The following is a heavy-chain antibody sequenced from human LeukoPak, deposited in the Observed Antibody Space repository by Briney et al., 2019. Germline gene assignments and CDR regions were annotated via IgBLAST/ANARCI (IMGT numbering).Heavy chain of an antibody. D-gene: IGHD3-9*01. J-gene: IGHJ4*02. CDR2: INSDGSTT. V-gene: IGHV3-74*01. CDR1: GFTFSGYW. CDR3: AREGYYDIHDFDY. Sequence: GGSLRLSCAASGFTFSGYWMHWVRQAPGKGLVWVSRINSDGSTTRYADSVKGRFTISRDNAKNTLYLQMNSLRAEDTAVYYCAREGYYDIHDFDYWGQGTLVTVSS.